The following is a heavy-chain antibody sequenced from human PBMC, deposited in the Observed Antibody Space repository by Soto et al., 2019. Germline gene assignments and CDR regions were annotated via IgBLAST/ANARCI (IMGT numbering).Heavy chain of an antibody. CDR1: GGSFSGYY. CDR3: ARADRTLVTSYSLDV. V-gene: IGHV4-34*01. CDR2: INHSGTI. D-gene: IGHD2-21*02. J-gene: IGHJ6*02. Sequence: SETLSLTCAVYGGSFSGYYWTWIRQPPGKGLEWIGEINHSGTINFNPSLKSRLTISLDTSKKHFSLKLSSVTDADTAAYYCARADRTLVTSYSLDVWGQGTTVSVSS.